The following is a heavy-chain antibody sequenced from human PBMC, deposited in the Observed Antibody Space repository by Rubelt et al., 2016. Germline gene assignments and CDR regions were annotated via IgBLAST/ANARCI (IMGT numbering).Heavy chain of an antibody. Sequence: QVQLVQSGAEVKKPGASVKVSCKASGYTFTSYGISWVRQAPGQGLEWMGWISAYNGNTNYAQKRQGRVTMTTDTSTSTAYRELRSLRSDDTAVYYCARDPLPVRGVIMTPTHWGQGTLVTVSS. J-gene: IGHJ4*02. CDR2: ISAYNGNT. CDR1: GYTFTSYG. V-gene: IGHV1-18*01. D-gene: IGHD3-10*01. CDR3: ARDPLPVRGVIMTPTH.